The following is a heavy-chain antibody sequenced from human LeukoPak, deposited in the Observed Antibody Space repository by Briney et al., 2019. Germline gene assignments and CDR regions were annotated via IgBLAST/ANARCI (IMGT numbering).Heavy chain of an antibody. V-gene: IGHV1-18*01. CDR2: ISAYNGNT. Sequence: ASVKVSCKASGYTFTSYGISWVRQASGQGLEWMGWISAYNGNTNYAQKLQGRVTMTTDTSTSTAYMELRSLRSEDTAVYYCARNGDFGDYYYGMDVWGQGTTVTVSS. CDR1: GYTFTSYG. CDR3: ARNGDFGDYYYGMDV. D-gene: IGHD2-21*01. J-gene: IGHJ6*02.